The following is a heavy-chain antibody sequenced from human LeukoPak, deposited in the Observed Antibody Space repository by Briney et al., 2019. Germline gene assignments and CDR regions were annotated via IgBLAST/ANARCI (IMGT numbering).Heavy chain of an antibody. Sequence: PSETLSLTCAVYGGSFSGYYWSWIRQPPGKGLEWIGEINHSGSTNYNPSLKSRVTISVDTSKNQFSLKLSSVTAADTAVYYCARGRGYSYGTPHFDYWGQGTLVTVSS. CDR1: GGSFSGYY. D-gene: IGHD5-18*01. V-gene: IGHV4-34*01. CDR2: INHSGST. CDR3: ARGRGYSYGTPHFDY. J-gene: IGHJ4*02.